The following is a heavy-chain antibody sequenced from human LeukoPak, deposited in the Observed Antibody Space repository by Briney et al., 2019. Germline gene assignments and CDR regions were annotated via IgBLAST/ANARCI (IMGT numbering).Heavy chain of an antibody. D-gene: IGHD1-26*01. Sequence: PGGSLRLSCAASGFTFSSYWMSWVRQAPGKGLEWVANIKQDGSEKYYVDSVKGRFTISRDNAKNSLYLQMNSLRAEDTAVYYCARDARQWEPRHDAFDIWGQGTMVTVSS. CDR1: GFTFSSYW. J-gene: IGHJ3*02. V-gene: IGHV3-7*01. CDR2: IKQDGSEK. CDR3: ARDARQWEPRHDAFDI.